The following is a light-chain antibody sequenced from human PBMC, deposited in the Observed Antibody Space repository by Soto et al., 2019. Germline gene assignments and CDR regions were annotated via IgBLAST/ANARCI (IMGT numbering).Light chain of an antibody. Sequence: QSALAQPASVSGSPGQSLAISCTGTSSDVGSYNSVSWYQQYPGKAPTLMIHDVSNRPSGVSDRFSGSKSGNTASLTISGLQAEDEADYYCSSFTSSSSYVFGSGTKATVL. V-gene: IGLV2-14*03. CDR1: SSDVGSYNS. J-gene: IGLJ1*01. CDR2: DVS. CDR3: SSFTSSSSYV.